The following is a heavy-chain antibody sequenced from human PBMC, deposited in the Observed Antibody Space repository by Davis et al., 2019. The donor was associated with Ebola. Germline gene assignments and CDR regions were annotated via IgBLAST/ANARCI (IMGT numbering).Heavy chain of an antibody. V-gene: IGHV3-33*08. CDR1: GFTFSNFA. D-gene: IGHD3-10*01. Sequence: GGPLRLSCAASGFTFSNFAMHXXXXXXXXXXXXXXFICHDGSNKFYIDSVKGRFTISRDNAKSTLYLEMNSLRVEERGLYYCARSGENGGNDSWGQGTLVTVSS. CDR3: ARSGENGGNDS. J-gene: IGHJ4*02. CDR2: ICHDGSNK.